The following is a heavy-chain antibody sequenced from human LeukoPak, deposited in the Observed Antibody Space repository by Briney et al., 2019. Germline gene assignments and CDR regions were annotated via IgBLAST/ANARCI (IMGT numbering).Heavy chain of an antibody. J-gene: IGHJ4*02. CDR2: IYYNGKT. Sequence: SETLSLTCTVSGGSVTYTNYYWGWIRQPPGKGLQWIGVIYYNGKTYYNPSLKSRVTVAVDTSKNQFSPKLSSVTAEDTAVYYCAAGYSSSWYYFDYWGQGTLVTVSS. V-gene: IGHV4-39*01. CDR1: GGSVTYTNYY. CDR3: AAGYSSSWYYFDY. D-gene: IGHD6-13*01.